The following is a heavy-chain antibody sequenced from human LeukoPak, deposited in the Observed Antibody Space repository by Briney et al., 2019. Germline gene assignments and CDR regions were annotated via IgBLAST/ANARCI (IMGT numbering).Heavy chain of an antibody. J-gene: IGHJ6*03. Sequence: GGSLRLSCAASGFTIRTNYMSWVRQAPGKGLEWVAFIRYDGSNKYYADSVKGRFTVSRDNSQSTLYLQMNSLRVEDTAVYYCAKRVVIKSTDYFYYYIHVWGKGTMVTVSS. CDR3: AKRVVIKSTDYFYYYIHV. V-gene: IGHV3-30*02. D-gene: IGHD3-3*01. CDR1: GFTIRTNY. CDR2: IRYDGSNK.